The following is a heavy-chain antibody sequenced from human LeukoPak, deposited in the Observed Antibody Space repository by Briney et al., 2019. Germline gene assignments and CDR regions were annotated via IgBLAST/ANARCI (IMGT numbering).Heavy chain of an antibody. CDR1: GFTFDDYA. D-gene: IGHD2-2*01. Sequence: PGGSLRLSCATSGFTFDDYAMHWVRQAPGKGLEWVSGVSWNNDNIGYADSVKGRFTISRDNAKNSLYLQMNSLRVEDTAFYYCAKDLSPYATSPRAFDIWGQGTMVTVSS. V-gene: IGHV3-9*01. J-gene: IGHJ3*02. CDR3: AKDLSPYATSPRAFDI. CDR2: VSWNNDNI.